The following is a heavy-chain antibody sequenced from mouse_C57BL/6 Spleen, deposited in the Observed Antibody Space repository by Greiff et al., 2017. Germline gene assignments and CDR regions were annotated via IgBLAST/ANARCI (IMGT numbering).Heavy chain of an antibody. Sequence: EVQLQESGPGLVKPSQSLSLTCSVTGYSITSGYYWNWIRQFPGNKLEWMGYISYDGSNNYNPSLKNRISITRDTSKNQFFLKLNSVTTEDTATYDCARLRVNPYYIDYWGQGTTLTVSS. D-gene: IGHD2-13*01. CDR3: ARLRVNPYYIDY. CDR1: GYSITSGYY. V-gene: IGHV3-6*01. J-gene: IGHJ2*01. CDR2: ISYDGSN.